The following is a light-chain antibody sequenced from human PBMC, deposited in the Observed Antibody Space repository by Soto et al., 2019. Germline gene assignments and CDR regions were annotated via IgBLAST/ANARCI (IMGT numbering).Light chain of an antibody. J-gene: IGKJ2*01. CDR1: QDIRNY. V-gene: IGKV1-33*01. CDR3: QQYDNLAFT. Sequence: DIQMTQSPSSLSASVGDRVTITCQASQDIRNYLNCYQQKPGKAPKFLIYDASNLERGVPSRFSGSGSGTDFTFTISSLQPEDIGTYYCQQYDNLAFTFGQGTKV. CDR2: DAS.